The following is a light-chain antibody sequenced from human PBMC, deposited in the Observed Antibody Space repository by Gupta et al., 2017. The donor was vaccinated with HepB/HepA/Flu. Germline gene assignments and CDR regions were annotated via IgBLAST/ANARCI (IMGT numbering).Light chain of an antibody. V-gene: IGKV1-39*01. CDR1: QSISYY. CDR3: QQCYGAPRS. Sequence: DIQMTQSPSSLSASVVDRVTITFRASQSISYYLNWYQQKPGKAPRLLIYAASDSQSGVPSQFTARGSLRAMTLTILGLPPQDIATSSCQQCYGAPRSFGEGTKIEIK. CDR2: AAS. J-gene: IGKJ2*04.